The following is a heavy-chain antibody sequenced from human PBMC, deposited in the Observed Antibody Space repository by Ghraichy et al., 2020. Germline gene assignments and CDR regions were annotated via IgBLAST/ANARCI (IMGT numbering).Heavy chain of an antibody. CDR3: ARDLFAAAGNDQPFDY. D-gene: IGHD6-13*01. CDR2: ISSSTSYI. V-gene: IGHV3-21*01. J-gene: IGHJ4*02. CDR1: GFTFSIYS. Sequence: GGSLRLSCAASGFTFSIYSMNWVRQAPGKGLEWVSSISSSTSYIYYADSLKGRFTISRDNAKNSLYLQMNSLRAEDTAVYYCARDLFAAAGNDQPFDYWGQGTLVTVSS.